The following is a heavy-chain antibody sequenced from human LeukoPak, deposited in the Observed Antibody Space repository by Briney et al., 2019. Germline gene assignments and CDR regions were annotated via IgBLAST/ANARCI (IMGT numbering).Heavy chain of an antibody. CDR3: ARSNPPIYYYDSSGYSRFDY. D-gene: IGHD3-22*01. V-gene: IGHV1-46*03. CDR2: INPSGGST. J-gene: IGHJ4*02. Sequence: ASVKVSCKASGYTFTSYYMHWVRQAPGQGLEWMGIINPSGGSTTDAQKFQVRVTMTRDTSTSTVYMELSSLRSEDKAVYYCARSNPPIYYYDSSGYSRFDYWGQGTLVTVSS. CDR1: GYTFTSYY.